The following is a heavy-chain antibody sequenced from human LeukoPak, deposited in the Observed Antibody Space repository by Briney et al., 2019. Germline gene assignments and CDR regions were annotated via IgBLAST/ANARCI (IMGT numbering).Heavy chain of an antibody. CDR1: GFTVSSYA. D-gene: IGHD6-19*01. CDR2: ITGNGRTT. CDR3: AKGLRSSGWYTHFDY. V-gene: IGHV3-23*01. Sequence: GGSLRLSCAASGFTVSSYAMSGVGQAPGKGLEGVGTITGNGRTTYYADSVKGLFTISRDKNTLYLQMNSLRAEDTAVYYCAKGLRSSGWYTHFDYWGRGTLVTVSS. J-gene: IGHJ4*02.